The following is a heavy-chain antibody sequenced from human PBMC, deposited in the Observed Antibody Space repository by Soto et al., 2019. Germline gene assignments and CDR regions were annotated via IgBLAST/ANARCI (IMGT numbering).Heavy chain of an antibody. Sequence: QVQLQESGPGLVKPSETLSLTCTVSGGSISSYYWSWIRQPPGKGLEWLGYIYYRGPTNYNPSLKSRGTISVDTAKDKFARMLGSVTAADTAVYYCAREFEEYWYFYRWGRGTLVTVAS. D-gene: IGHD3-16*01. CDR1: GGSISSYY. V-gene: IGHV4-59*01. CDR3: AREFEEYWYFYR. J-gene: IGHJ2*01. CDR2: IYYRGPT.